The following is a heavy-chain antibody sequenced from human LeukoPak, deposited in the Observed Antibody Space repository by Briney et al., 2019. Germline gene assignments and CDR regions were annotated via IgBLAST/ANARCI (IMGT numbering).Heavy chain of an antibody. Sequence: GESLKISCKGSGYSFPTYWIAWVRQMPGKGLEWMGITYPGDSDTRYSPTFQGQVTISADKSISTAYLQWSSLKASDTAMYYCARTKTYYYDSSGYYGFDYWGQGTLVTVSS. D-gene: IGHD3-22*01. CDR1: GYSFPTYW. CDR3: ARTKTYYYDSSGYYGFDY. V-gene: IGHV5-51*01. J-gene: IGHJ4*02. CDR2: TYPGDSDT.